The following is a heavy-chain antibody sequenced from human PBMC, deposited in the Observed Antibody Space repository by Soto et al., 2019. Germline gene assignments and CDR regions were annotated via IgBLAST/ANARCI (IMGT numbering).Heavy chain of an antibody. CDR2: IYYSGST. Sequence: PSETLSLTCTVSGGSISSGYYYWSWIRQPPGKGLEWIGYIYYSGSTYYNPSLKSRVTISVDTSKNQFSLKLSSVTAADTAVYYCARETPTTVTTNWFDPWGQGTLVTVSS. D-gene: IGHD4-17*01. V-gene: IGHV4-30-4*01. CDR3: ARETPTTVTTNWFDP. J-gene: IGHJ5*02. CDR1: GGSISSGYYY.